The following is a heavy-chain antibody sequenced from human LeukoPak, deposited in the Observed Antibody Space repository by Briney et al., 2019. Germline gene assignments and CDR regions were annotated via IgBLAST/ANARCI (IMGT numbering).Heavy chain of an antibody. J-gene: IGHJ6*03. CDR1: GFTFRSYG. CDR2: IWNDGSNK. V-gene: IGHV3-33*01. Sequence: PGGSLRLSCAASGFTFRSYGMHWVRQAPGKGLEWMAVIWNDGSNKYYADSVKGRFTISRDNAKNSLYLQMNSLRAEDTALYYCARDGGGCSSTGCYRTYYYYYYMDVWGKGTTVTVSS. CDR3: ARDGGGCSSTGCYRTYYYYYYMDV. D-gene: IGHD2-2*02.